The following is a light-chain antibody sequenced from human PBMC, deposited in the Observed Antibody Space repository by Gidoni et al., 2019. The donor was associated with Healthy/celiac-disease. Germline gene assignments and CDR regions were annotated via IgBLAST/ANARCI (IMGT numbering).Light chain of an antibody. V-gene: IGKV3-11*01. Sequence: EIVLTQSPATLSLSPGERANLSCRASQSVSSYLAWYQQKPGQAPRLLIYDASNRATGIPARFSGSGSGTDFTLTISSLEPEDFAVYYCQQRSNWLEGFTFGPGTKVDIK. J-gene: IGKJ3*01. CDR2: DAS. CDR3: QQRSNWLEGFT. CDR1: QSVSSY.